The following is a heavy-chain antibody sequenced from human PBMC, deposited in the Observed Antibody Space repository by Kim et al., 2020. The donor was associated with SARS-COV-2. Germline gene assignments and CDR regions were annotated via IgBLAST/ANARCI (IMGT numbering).Heavy chain of an antibody. Sequence: GESLKISCKGSEYNFTIFWISWVRQMPGKGLEWMGRIDPSDSYTNYSPSFQGHVTISIDKSINTAYLQWSSLKASDTAMYFCARGDPIAGWDYWGQGTLVTVSS. CDR1: EYNFTIFW. CDR3: ARGDPIAGWDY. CDR2: IDPSDSYT. V-gene: IGHV5-10-1*01. D-gene: IGHD6-13*01. J-gene: IGHJ4*02.